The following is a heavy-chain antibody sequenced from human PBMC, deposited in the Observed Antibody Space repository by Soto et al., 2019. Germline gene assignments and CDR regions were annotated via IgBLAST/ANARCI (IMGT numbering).Heavy chain of an antibody. D-gene: IGHD3-22*01. CDR2: IIPIFGTA. CDR3: ARGAPYDSSGYYYVEIDY. V-gene: IGHV1-69*01. CDR1: GGTFSSSA. J-gene: IGHJ4*02. Sequence: QVQLVQSGAEVKKPGSSVKVSCKASGGTFSSSAISWVRQAPGQGLEWMGGIIPIFGTANYAQKFQGRVTITADESTSTAYMELSSLRSEDTAVYYCARGAPYDSSGYYYVEIDYWGQGTLVTVSS.